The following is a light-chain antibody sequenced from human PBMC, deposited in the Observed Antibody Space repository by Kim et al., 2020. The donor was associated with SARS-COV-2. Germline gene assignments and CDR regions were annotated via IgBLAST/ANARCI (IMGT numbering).Light chain of an antibody. J-gene: IGLJ2*01. CDR1: SSNIESNY. CDR2: DNN. Sequence: KVTFSVSGSSSNIESNYVCWYQHLPGTAPKLLSNDNNKRPSGIPDRFSGSKSGTSATLGITGLQTGDEADYYCGTWDSSLTGHVLLGGGTKLTVL. CDR3: GTWDSSLTGHVL. V-gene: IGLV1-51*01.